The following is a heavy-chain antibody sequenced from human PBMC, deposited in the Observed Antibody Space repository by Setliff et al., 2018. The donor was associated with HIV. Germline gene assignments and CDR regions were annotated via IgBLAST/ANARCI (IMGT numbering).Heavy chain of an antibody. J-gene: IGHJ4*02. V-gene: IGHV2-70*11. Sequence: GPTLVNPTQTLTLTCTFSGFSLSPRGMSVSWIRQPPGRALEWLARIDWDDAKYYSTSLKTRLTISKDTSKNQAVLTMTNMDPVDTATYYCARGSESLTYFDNLGPGTLVTVSS. CDR2: IDWDDAK. D-gene: IGHD3-10*01. CDR3: ARGSESLTYFDN. CDR1: GFSLSPRGMS.